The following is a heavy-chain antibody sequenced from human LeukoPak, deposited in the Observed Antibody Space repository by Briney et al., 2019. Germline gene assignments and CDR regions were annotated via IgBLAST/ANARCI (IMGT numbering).Heavy chain of an antibody. D-gene: IGHD5-12*01. V-gene: IGHV4-34*01. Sequence: SETLSLTCAVYGGSFSGYYWSWIRQPPGKGLEWIGEINHSGSTNYNPSLKSRVTISVDTSKNQFSLKLSSVTAADTAVYYCARFEGPRAGGYDPPGAFDIWGQGTMVTVSS. CDR2: INHSGST. CDR3: ARFEGPRAGGYDPPGAFDI. CDR1: GGSFSGYY. J-gene: IGHJ3*02.